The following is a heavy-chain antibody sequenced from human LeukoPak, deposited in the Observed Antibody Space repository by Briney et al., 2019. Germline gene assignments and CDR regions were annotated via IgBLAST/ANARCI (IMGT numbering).Heavy chain of an antibody. V-gene: IGHV3-30-3*01. Sequence: GGSLRLSCAVSGFTFSTYTMHWVRQAPGKGLEWVALISSDGNNKDYADSVRGRFTISRDNSKNTLYLQMNSLRAEDTAVYYCASPAVWGELSLRYWGQGTLVTVSS. CDR2: ISSDGNNK. CDR1: GFTFSTYT. D-gene: IGHD3-16*02. CDR3: ASPAVWGELSLRY. J-gene: IGHJ4*02.